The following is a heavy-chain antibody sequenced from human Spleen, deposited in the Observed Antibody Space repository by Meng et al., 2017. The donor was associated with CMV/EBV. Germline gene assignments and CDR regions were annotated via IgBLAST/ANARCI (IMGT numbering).Heavy chain of an antibody. Sequence: SETLSLTCTVSGGSISGSYWSWVRQPPGKGLEWIGYIYYGGSIDYNPSLKSRVTISVETSKNQFSLKLSSVTAADTAVYFCARGVDYYYGMDVWGQGTTVTVSS. J-gene: IGHJ6*02. CDR3: ARGVDYYYGMDV. V-gene: IGHV4-59*01. CDR1: GGSISGSY. D-gene: IGHD3-10*01. CDR2: IYYGGSI.